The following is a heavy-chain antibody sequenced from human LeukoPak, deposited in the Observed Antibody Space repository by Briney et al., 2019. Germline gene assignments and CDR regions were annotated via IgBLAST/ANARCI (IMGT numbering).Heavy chain of an antibody. Sequence: GGSLRLSCAVSGITLSNYGMSWVRQAPGKRLEWVAGISGSGGGTHYADSVKGRFTISRDNPKNTLRLQMNSLRAEDTAVYFCAKRGVVIRVILVGFHKEAYYFDSWGQGALVIVSS. J-gene: IGHJ4*02. V-gene: IGHV3-23*01. CDR1: GITLSNYG. CDR2: ISGSGGGT. CDR3: AKRGVVIRVILVGFHKEAYYFDS. D-gene: IGHD3-10*01.